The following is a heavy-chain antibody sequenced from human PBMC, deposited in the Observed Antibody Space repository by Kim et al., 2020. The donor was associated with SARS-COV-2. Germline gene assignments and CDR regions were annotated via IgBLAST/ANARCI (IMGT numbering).Heavy chain of an antibody. Sequence: NTNYAQKLQGRVTMTTDTSTSTAYMELRSLRSDDTAVYYCARTKTGGYAYWGQGTLVTVSS. CDR3: ARTKTGGYAY. J-gene: IGHJ4*02. D-gene: IGHD5-12*01. V-gene: IGHV1-18*01. CDR2: NT.